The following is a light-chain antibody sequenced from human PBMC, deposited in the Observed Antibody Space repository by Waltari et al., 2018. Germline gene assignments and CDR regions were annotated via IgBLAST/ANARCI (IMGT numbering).Light chain of an antibody. CDR1: GGDAGNYND. CDR2: DVP. J-gene: IGLJ3*02. CDR3: SSYTSDSTIV. V-gene: IGLV2-14*03. Sequence: QSALTQPASVSGSPGQSITIPCIGTGGDAGNYNDVSWYQCHPGQAPKLMIYDVPERPSGVSYRFSGSESGNTASLTISGLQTEDEAFYYCSSYTSDSTIVFGGGTRLTVL.